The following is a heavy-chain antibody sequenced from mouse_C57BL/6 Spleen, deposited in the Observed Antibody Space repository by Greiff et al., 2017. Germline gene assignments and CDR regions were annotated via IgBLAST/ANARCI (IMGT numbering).Heavy chain of an antibody. CDR2: IYPGSGNT. Sequence: VQLQQSGPELVKPGASVKISCKASGYTFTDYYINWVKQRPGQGLAWIGWIYPGSGNTKYNEKFKGKATLTVDTSSSTAYMQLSSLTSEDSAVYFCARAGTAQATWFAYWGQGTLVTVSA. D-gene: IGHD3-2*02. J-gene: IGHJ3*01. CDR3: ARAGTAQATWFAY. V-gene: IGHV1-84*01. CDR1: GYTFTDYY.